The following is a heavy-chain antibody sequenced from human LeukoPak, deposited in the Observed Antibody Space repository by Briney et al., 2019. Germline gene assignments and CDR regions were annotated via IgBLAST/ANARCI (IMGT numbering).Heavy chain of an antibody. CDR3: ARDHRGSFDY. CDR1: GFTFSSDG. J-gene: IGHJ4*02. Sequence: GGSLRLCCAASGFTFSSDGMAWVRQAPGKGLEWVAFIRYEGSNKYYADSVKGRFTISRDNSKNTLYLEMNSLRAEDTAVYYCARDHRGSFDYWGQGTLVTVSS. CDR2: IRYEGSNK. V-gene: IGHV3-30*02.